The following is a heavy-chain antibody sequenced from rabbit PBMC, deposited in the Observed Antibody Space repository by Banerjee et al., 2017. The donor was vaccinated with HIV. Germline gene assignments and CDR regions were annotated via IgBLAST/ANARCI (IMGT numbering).Heavy chain of an antibody. CDR2: IYAGGSGST. Sequence: QEQLVESGGDLVKPGTSLTLTCTASGFSFSSSYYMCWVRQAPGKGLECIACIYAGGSGSTYYANWAKGRFTISKTSSTTVTLQMASLTVADTATYFCARLGHADYPYAYGLKLWGPGTLVTVS. CDR1: GFSFSSSYY. D-gene: IGHD6-1*01. CDR3: ARLGHADYPYAYGLKL. J-gene: IGHJ6*01. V-gene: IGHV1S45*01.